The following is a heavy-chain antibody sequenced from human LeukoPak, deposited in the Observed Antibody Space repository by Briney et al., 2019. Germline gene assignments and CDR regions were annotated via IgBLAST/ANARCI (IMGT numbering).Heavy chain of an antibody. CDR2: INPNSGGT. Sequence: ASVKVSCKASGYTFTGYDMHWVRQAPGQGLEWMGWINPNSGGTKYAHKFQGRVTMTRDTSISTAYMELSRLRSDDTAVYYCARTEYIYYFDFWGQGTLVTVSS. D-gene: IGHD2/OR15-2a*01. CDR3: ARTEYIYYFDF. V-gene: IGHV1-2*02. J-gene: IGHJ4*02. CDR1: GYTFTGYD.